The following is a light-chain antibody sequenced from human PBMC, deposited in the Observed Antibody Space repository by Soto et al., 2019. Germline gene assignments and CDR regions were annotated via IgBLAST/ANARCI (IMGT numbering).Light chain of an antibody. CDR1: QSVDIY. CDR3: QQRKHWPPLT. V-gene: IGKV3-11*01. Sequence: ETVLTQSPATLSLSPGERATLSCRASQSVDIYLAWYQQKPGQAPRLLIYDASNRATGIPARFSGSGSGTDVTLTISSLEPEDFALYYWQQRKHWPPLTFGQGTRLEIK. J-gene: IGKJ5*01. CDR2: DAS.